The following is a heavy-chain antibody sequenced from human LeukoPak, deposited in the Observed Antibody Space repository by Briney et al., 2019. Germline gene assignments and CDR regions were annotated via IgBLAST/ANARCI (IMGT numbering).Heavy chain of an antibody. CDR3: ARGGSSSSPFFDY. Sequence: ASVKVSCKSSGYTFTNYFMHWVRQAPGQGRVWMGIINPSGGSTSYAQKFQGRVTMTRDTSTSTVYMELSSLRSEDTAVYYCARGGSSSSPFFDYWGQGTLVTVSS. J-gene: IGHJ4*02. CDR2: INPSGGST. V-gene: IGHV1-46*01. D-gene: IGHD6-13*01. CDR1: GYTFTNYF.